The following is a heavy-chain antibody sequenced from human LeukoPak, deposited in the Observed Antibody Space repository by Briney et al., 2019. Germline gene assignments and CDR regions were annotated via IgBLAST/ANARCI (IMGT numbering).Heavy chain of an antibody. CDR3: ARRNIRERSGGLDY. CDR2: LYHSGRT. V-gene: IGHV4/OR15-8*01. J-gene: IGHJ4*01. Sequence: SETLFLTCVVSGGSISSPNWWTWVRQPPGKGLEWIGELYHSGRTSYNPSLRSRVIISVDKSQNHLSLKLTSVTAADTAVYYCARRNIRERSGGLDYWGYGTLVTVSS. CDR1: GGSISSPNW. D-gene: IGHD1-26*01.